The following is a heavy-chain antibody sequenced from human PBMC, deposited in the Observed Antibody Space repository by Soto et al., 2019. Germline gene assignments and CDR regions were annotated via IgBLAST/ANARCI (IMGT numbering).Heavy chain of an antibody. D-gene: IGHD1-1*01. CDR3: AKVSTTHTFGPLDP. V-gene: IGHV3-9*01. J-gene: IGHJ5*02. CDR1: GFTFDDYG. Sequence: EVQLVESGGGLVQPGRSVRLSCAASGFTFDDYGMHWVRQAPGKGLEWVSGISWYSGSIGYADSVKGRFIISRDNAKNSLYLQMNKLRPEDTAFYFCAKVSTTHTFGPLDPWGQGTLVTVSS. CDR2: ISWYSGSI.